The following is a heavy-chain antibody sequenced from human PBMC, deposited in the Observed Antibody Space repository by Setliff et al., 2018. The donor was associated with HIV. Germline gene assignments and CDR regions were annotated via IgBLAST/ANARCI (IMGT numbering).Heavy chain of an antibody. Sequence: PGGSLRLSCAASGFPFSNYCMNWVRQAPGKGLQWLSYISSSGDSVYGDSMKGRITISRDKANNSLYLQIHSLTAEDTAVYCCVRDITTCWDVWGQGTTVTVSS. CDR3: VRDITTCWDV. CDR2: ISSSGDSV. CDR1: GFPFSNYC. V-gene: IGHV3-48*01. D-gene: IGHD4-4*01. J-gene: IGHJ6*02.